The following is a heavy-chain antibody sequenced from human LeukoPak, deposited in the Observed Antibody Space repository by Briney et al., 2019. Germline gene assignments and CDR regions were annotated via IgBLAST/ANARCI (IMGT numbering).Heavy chain of an antibody. CDR2: INPSGGST. CDR1: GYTFTSYY. V-gene: IGHV1-46*01. CDR3: ARVFGGLSH. Sequence: GASVKVSCKASGYTFTSYYMHWVRQAPGQGLEWMGIINPSGGSTSYAQKFQGRVTMTRDTSINTAYMELSGLRSEDTAVYYCARVFGGLSHWGQGTLVTVSS. J-gene: IGHJ4*02. D-gene: IGHD3-3*01.